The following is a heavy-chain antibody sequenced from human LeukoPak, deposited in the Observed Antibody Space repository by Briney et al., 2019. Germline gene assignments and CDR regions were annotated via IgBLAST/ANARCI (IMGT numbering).Heavy chain of an antibody. Sequence: GASVKVSCKASEDTSNNYCIHWVRQAPGQGLEWMGIFDPSGFSTAYAQKFQGRVTMTRDTSTTTVYMDLNSLRSEDTAVYYCATGTSGSYYVGIVRPIDYWGQGTLVTVSS. CDR2: FDPSGFST. J-gene: IGHJ4*02. CDR3: ATGTSGSYYVGIVRPIDY. D-gene: IGHD1-26*01. CDR1: EDTSNNYC. V-gene: IGHV1-46*02.